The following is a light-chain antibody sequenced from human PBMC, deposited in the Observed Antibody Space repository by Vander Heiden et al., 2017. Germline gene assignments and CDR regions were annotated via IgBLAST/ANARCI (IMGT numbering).Light chain of an antibody. CDR2: DDR. V-gene: IGLV3-21*02. Sequence: SYVLTQPPSVSVAPGQTATFTCGGNNIGSKNVHWYQQRPGQAPVLVLYDDRHRPSGISERFSGANSGNTTTLTIFGVEAGDEAAYFCQVWHSDTDHKVVFCGGTQMTVL. CDR3: QVWHSDTDHKVV. CDR1: NIGSKN. J-gene: IGLJ2*01.